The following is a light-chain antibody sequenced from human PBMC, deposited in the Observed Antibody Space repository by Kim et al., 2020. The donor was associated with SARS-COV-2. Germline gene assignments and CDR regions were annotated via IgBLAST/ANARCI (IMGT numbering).Light chain of an antibody. CDR2: DAS. V-gene: IGKV3-11*01. Sequence: LSPGERATRACRASQRVRSHLAWYQQKPGQDPRLLIYDASNRATGIPARFSGSGSGTEFTLTISRLEPEDFAVYYCHQRNSWPLTFGGGTKVDIK. CDR3: HQRNSWPLT. CDR1: QRVRSH. J-gene: IGKJ4*01.